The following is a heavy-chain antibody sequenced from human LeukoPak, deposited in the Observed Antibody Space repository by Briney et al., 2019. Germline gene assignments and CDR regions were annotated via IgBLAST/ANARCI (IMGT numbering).Heavy chain of an antibody. D-gene: IGHD3-3*01. J-gene: IGHJ4*02. CDR3: ARGQNYDFWSGYSFDY. CDR2: IYTSGNI. V-gene: IGHV4-61*02. Sequence: TSQTLSLTCTVSGGSISSGTYYWSWIRQPAGKGLEWIGRIYTSGNINYNPSLKSRVTISVATSKNQFSLNLSSVTAADTAVYYCARGQNYDFWSGYSFDYWGQGTLVTVSS. CDR1: GGSISSGTYY.